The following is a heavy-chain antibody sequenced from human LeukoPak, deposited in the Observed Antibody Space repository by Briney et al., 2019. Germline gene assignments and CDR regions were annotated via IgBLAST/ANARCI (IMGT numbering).Heavy chain of an antibody. CDR2: ISAYNGIT. Sequence: ALVKVSCKASGYTFTSYGISWVRQAPGQGLEWMRWISAYNGITNYAQKLQGRVTMTTDTSTSTAYMELRSLRSDDTAVYYCARKGPALSAFDIWGQGTMVTVSS. D-gene: IGHD2-2*01. CDR1: GYTFTSYG. CDR3: ARKGPALSAFDI. J-gene: IGHJ3*02. V-gene: IGHV1-18*01.